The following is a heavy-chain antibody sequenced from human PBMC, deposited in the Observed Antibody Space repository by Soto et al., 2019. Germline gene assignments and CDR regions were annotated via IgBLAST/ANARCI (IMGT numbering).Heavy chain of an antibody. J-gene: IGHJ6*03. D-gene: IGHD2-2*01. CDR3: TRVDLVVPAANPIGGYYYMDV. CDR1: GFTFGDYA. Sequence: SGGYLRLSCATSGFTFGDYAMSWFRQAPGTGLEWIAFIRSKAYGGASEYAASVRGRFIISRDDSRNIAYLQMNSLKTEDTAVYYCTRVDLVVPAANPIGGYYYMDVWAKGTTVTVSS. V-gene: IGHV3-49*03. CDR2: IRSKAYGGAS.